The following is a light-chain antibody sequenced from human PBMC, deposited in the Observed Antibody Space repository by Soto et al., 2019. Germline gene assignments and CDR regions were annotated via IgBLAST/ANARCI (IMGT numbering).Light chain of an antibody. CDR1: SSDVGGYNY. J-gene: IGLJ2*01. V-gene: IGLV2-14*01. Sequence: QSALTQPASVSGSPGQSITISCTGTSSDVGGYNYVSWCQQHPGKAPKLMIYDVSNRPSGVSNRFSGSKSGNTASLTISGLQAEDEADYYCSSYTSSSTSLVIFGGGTKLTVL. CDR3: SSYTSSSTSLVI. CDR2: DVS.